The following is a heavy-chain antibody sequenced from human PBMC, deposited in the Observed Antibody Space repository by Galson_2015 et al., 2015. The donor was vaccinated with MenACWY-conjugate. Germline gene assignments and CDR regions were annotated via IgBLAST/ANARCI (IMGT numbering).Heavy chain of an antibody. J-gene: IGHJ1*01. V-gene: IGHV4-34*01. Sequence: ETLSLTCAVYGGSFSGYYWSWIRQPPVKGLGWIGEINHSGSTNYNPSLKSRVTISVDTSKNQFSLRLSSVTAADTAVYYCARGLRGSSGWYAGEYFQHWGQGTLVTVSS. CDR2: INHSGST. CDR3: ARGLRGSSGWYAGEYFQH. CDR1: GGSFSGYY. D-gene: IGHD6-19*01.